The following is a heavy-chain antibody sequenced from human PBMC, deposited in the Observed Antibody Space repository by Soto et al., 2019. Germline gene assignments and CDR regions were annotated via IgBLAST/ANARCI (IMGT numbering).Heavy chain of an antibody. CDR2: IYPGDSDT. V-gene: IGHV5-51*01. D-gene: IGHD3-22*01. CDR1: GYSFTSYW. CDR3: ARHGPRVYYDNSDYYYYGMDV. Sequence: HGESLKISCKGSGYSFTSYWISWVRQMPGKGLEWMGIIYPGDSDTRYSPSFQGQVTISADKSISTAYLQWSSLKASDTAMYYRARHGPRVYYDNSDYYYYGMDVWGQGTTVTVSS. J-gene: IGHJ6*02.